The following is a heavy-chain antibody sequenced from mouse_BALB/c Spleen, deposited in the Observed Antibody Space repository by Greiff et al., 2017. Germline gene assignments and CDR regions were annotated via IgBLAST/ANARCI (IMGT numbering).Heavy chain of an antibody. CDR2: IYPGDGDT. CDR3: ARPLSYAMDY. CDR1: GYAFSSYW. Sequence: VQLQQSGAELVRPGSSVKISCKASGYAFSSYWMNWVKQRPGQGLEWIGQIYPGDGDTNYNGKFKGKATLTADKSSSTAYMQLSSLTSEDSAVYFCARPLSYAMDYWGQGTSVTVSS. V-gene: IGHV1-80*01. J-gene: IGHJ4*01.